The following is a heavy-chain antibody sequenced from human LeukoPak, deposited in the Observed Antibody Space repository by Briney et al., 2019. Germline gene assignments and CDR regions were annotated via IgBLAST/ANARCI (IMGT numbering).Heavy chain of an antibody. V-gene: IGHV4-34*01. CDR3: ARGLLGAGSGYMSY. J-gene: IGHJ4*02. CDR2: INHSGST. CDR1: GGSFSGYY. Sequence: PSETLSLTCAVYGGSFSGYYWSWIRQPPGKGLEWIGEINHSGSTNYNPSLKSRVTISLDTSKNQFSLKLSSVTAADTAVYYCARGLLGAGSGYMSYWGQGTLVTVSS. D-gene: IGHD1-1*01.